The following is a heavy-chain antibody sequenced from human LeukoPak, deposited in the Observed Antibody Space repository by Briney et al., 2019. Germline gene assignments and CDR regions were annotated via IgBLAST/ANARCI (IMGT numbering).Heavy chain of an antibody. J-gene: IGHJ4*02. V-gene: IGHV3-23*01. CDR3: AKSPSPGYSYYFDY. D-gene: IGHD3-9*01. Sequence: PGGSLRLSCAASGFPFSTYGMGWVRQAPGKGLEWVSAISGSGDNTYYADSVKGRFTISRDEFKTTLYLQMNSLRAEDTAVYYCAKSPSPGYSYYFDYWGQGTLVTVSS. CDR2: ISGSGDNT. CDR1: GFPFSTYG.